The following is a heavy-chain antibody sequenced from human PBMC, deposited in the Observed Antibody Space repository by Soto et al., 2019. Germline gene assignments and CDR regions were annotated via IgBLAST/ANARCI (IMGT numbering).Heavy chain of an antibody. J-gene: IGHJ5*02. V-gene: IGHV3-23*01. CDR2: ISGSGGST. D-gene: IGHD2-15*01. CDR3: AILGGIVVVVAATATWFDP. CDR1: GFTVRIYA. Sequence: PGGSLRLACAASGFTVRIYAMSWVRQAPGKGLEWVSAISGSGGSTYYADSVKGRFTISRDNSKNTLYLQMKSLRAEDTAVYYCAILGGIVVVVAATATWFDPWGQGTLVTVSS.